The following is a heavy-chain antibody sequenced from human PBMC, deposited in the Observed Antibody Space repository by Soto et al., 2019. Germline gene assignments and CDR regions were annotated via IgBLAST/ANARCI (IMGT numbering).Heavy chain of an antibody. Sequence: GESLKISCAASGFTFSSYSMNWVRQAPGKGLEWVSSISSSSSYIYYADSVKGRFTISRDNAKNSLYLQMNSLRAEDTAVYYCARAGERGYSANDYWGQGTLVTVSS. D-gene: IGHD5-12*01. CDR1: GFTFSSYS. CDR2: ISSSSSYI. V-gene: IGHV3-21*01. CDR3: ARAGERGYSANDY. J-gene: IGHJ4*02.